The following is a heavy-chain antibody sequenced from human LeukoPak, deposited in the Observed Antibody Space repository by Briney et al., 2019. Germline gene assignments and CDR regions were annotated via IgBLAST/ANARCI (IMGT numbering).Heavy chain of an antibody. D-gene: IGHD4-17*01. CDR2: IIPIFGTA. CDR1: GGTFSSYA. V-gene: IGHV1-69*13. Sequence: SVKVSCKASGGTFSSYAISWVRQAPGQGLEWMGGIIPIFGTANYAQKFQGRVTITADESTSTAYMELSSLRSEDMAVYYCARDLDYGDYVWVYWGQGTLVTVSS. CDR3: ARDLDYGDYVWVY. J-gene: IGHJ4*02.